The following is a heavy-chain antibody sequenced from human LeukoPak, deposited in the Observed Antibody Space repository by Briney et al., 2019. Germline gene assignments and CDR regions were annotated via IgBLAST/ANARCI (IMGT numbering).Heavy chain of an antibody. Sequence: GGSLRLSCAASGFTFSSYEMNWVRQAPGKGLEWVSYISSSGSTIYYADSVKGRFTISRDNAKNSLYLQMNSLRAEDTAVYYCARGYYDILTGYYYYYYMDVWGKGTTVTVSS. CDR3: ARGYYDILTGYYYYYYMDV. CDR1: GFTFSSYE. D-gene: IGHD3-9*01. V-gene: IGHV3-48*03. CDR2: ISSSGSTI. J-gene: IGHJ6*03.